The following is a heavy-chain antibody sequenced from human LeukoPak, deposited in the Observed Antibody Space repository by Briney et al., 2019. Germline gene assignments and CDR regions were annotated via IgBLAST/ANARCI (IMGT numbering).Heavy chain of an antibody. J-gene: IGHJ4*02. CDR2: ISSSSSTI. D-gene: IGHD3-22*01. CDR1: GFSFSSYS. CDR3: ARGSGYYDSSGYFAY. Sequence: GGSLRLSCAASGFSFSSYSMNWVRQAPGKGLEWVSYISSSSSTIYYADSVKGRFTISRDNAKNSLYLQMNSLRDEDTAVYYCARGSGYYDSSGYFAYWGQGTLVTVSS. V-gene: IGHV3-48*02.